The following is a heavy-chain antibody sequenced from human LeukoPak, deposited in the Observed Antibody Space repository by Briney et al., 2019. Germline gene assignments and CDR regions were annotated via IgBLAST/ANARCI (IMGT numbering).Heavy chain of an antibody. J-gene: IGHJ6*03. CDR1: GGSFSGYY. Sequence: SETLSLTCAVYGGSFSGYYWSWIRQPPGKGLEWIGEINHSGSTNYNPSLKSRVTISVDTSKNQFSLKLSSVTAADTAVYYCARGMGDCSSTSCPHKKYYYYYYMDVWGKGTTVTVSS. CDR2: INHSGST. CDR3: ARGMGDCSSTSCPHKKYYYYYYMDV. D-gene: IGHD2-2*01. V-gene: IGHV4-34*01.